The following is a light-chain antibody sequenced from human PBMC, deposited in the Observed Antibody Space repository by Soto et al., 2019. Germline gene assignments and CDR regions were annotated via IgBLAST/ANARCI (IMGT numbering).Light chain of an antibody. CDR3: CSYTRSYTWV. J-gene: IGLJ3*02. V-gene: IGLV2-14*01. CDR2: KVS. Sequence: QSVLTQPASVSGSPRQSITISCTGTSSDVGDGDFVSWYQQRPGNAPKLMIYKVSNRPSGVSNRFSGSKSGNTASLTISGLQAEDEADYYCCSYTRSYTWVFGGRTKLTVL. CDR1: SSDVGDGDF.